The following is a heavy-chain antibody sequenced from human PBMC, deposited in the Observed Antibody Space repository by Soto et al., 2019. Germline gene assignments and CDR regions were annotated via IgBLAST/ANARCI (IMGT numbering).Heavy chain of an antibody. CDR2: MNPNSGGS. J-gene: IGHJ3*01. D-gene: IGHD1-7*01. V-gene: IGHV1-2*02. Sequence: QVHLVPSGAEVKKPGASVKVSCMASGYNFIAKNIHLVRQAPGLGLEWMGKMNPNSGGSDYAQELKGRGTVTRDTSISTVYMELTSLQSDDTAVYYCARERHSNSPSDAFDLWGQGTMVSVSS. CDR1: GYNFIAKN. CDR3: ARERHSNSPSDAFDL.